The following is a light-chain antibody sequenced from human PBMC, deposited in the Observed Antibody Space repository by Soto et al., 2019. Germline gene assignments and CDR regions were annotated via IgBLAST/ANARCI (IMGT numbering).Light chain of an antibody. CDR2: DAS. Sequence: EIVLTQSPATLSLSPGERATLSCRASQSVSSYLAWYQQKPGQAPRLLIYDASNRATGIPARFSGSGSGTDFTLTISSREPEDFAVYYCQQRSNFFTFGPGTKVDIK. J-gene: IGKJ3*01. CDR1: QSVSSY. CDR3: QQRSNFFT. V-gene: IGKV3-11*01.